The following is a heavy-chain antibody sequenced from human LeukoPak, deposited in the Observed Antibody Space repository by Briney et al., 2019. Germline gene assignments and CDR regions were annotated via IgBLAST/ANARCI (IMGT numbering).Heavy chain of an antibody. CDR1: GGSIIRYH. J-gene: IGHJ4*02. CDR2: IYYSGST. V-gene: IGHV4-59*01. Sequence: TTSETLLLSCSVPGGSIIRYHWTSIPQHPGKGLGWIGYIYYSGSTNYNPSLKSRVTISVDTSKNQFSLKLSSVTAADTAVYYCARDSGSYGYFDYWGQGTLVTVSS. CDR3: ARDSGSYGYFDY. D-gene: IGHD5-18*01.